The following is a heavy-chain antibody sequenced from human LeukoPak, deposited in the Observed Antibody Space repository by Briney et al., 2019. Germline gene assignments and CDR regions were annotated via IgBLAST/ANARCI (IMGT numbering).Heavy chain of an antibody. J-gene: IGHJ4*02. V-gene: IGHV3-23*01. Sequence: GGSLRLSCAASGFSFSTYSMIWVRQAPGRGLEWVSSVDGGGGGTYYADSVKGRFIISRDNSKDTLYLQMNGLRAEDTAVYFCAKQSAGSAAWYSLHYDFWGQGTLVTVSS. CDR3: AKQSAGSAAWYSLHYDF. D-gene: IGHD6-13*01. CDR2: VDGGGGGT. CDR1: GFSFSTYS.